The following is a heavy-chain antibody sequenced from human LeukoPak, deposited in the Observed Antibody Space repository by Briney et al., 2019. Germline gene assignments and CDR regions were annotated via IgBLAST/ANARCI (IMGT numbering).Heavy chain of an antibody. D-gene: IGHD5-12*01. CDR3: ARGRSGYSPSGPRLDY. CDR1: GGSISSYS. CDR2: IYSTGST. Sequence: SETLSLTCTVSGGSISSYSWGWIRQPAGKGLEWIGRIYSTGSTNYNPSLKSRVTMSIGTSKNPFSLKLNSVTAADTAMYYCARGRSGYSPSGPRLDYWGQGTLVTVSS. V-gene: IGHV4-4*07. J-gene: IGHJ4*02.